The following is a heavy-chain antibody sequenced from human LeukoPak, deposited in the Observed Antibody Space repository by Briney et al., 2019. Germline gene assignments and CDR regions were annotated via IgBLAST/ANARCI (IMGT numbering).Heavy chain of an antibody. V-gene: IGHV3-48*02. CDR3: ARMSQRAFDI. D-gene: IGHD5-18*01. CDR2: ISSSSDTI. CDR1: GFXFSRYS. Sequence: GSLRLSCAASGFXFSRYSMSWVRQAPGKGLECVSYISSSSDTISDADSVKGRFTISRDNAKNSLYLQMSSLRDEDTAVYYCARMSQRAFDIWGQGTMVTVSS. J-gene: IGHJ3*02.